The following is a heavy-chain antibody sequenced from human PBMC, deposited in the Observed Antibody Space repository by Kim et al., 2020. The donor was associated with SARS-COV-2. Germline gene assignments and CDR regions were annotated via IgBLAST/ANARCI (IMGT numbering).Heavy chain of an antibody. V-gene: IGHV1-2*04. Sequence: ASVKVSCKASGYTFTGYYMHWVRQAPGQGLEWMGWINPNSGGTNYAQKFQGWVTMTRDTSISTAYMELSRLRSDDTAVYYCAREGSSWYASPGYGMDVWGQGTTVTVSS. CDR3: AREGSSWYASPGYGMDV. D-gene: IGHD6-13*01. CDR2: INPNSGGT. CDR1: GYTFTGYY. J-gene: IGHJ6*02.